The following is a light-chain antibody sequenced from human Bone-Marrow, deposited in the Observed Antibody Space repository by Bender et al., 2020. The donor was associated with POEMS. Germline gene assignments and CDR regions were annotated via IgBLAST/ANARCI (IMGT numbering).Light chain of an antibody. Sequence: ARITCSGDALPKKYAYWSQQKSGQAPVLVIYEDDKRPSGIPERFSGSTSGTMATLTISGAQVEDEADYYCYSTDSSENLWVFGGGTKLTVL. V-gene: IGLV3-10*01. CDR2: EDD. J-gene: IGLJ3*02. CDR1: ALPKKY. CDR3: YSTDSSENLWV.